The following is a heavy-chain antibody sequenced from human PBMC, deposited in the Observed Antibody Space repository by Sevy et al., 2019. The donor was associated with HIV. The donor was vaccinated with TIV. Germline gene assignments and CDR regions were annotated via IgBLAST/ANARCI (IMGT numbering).Heavy chain of an antibody. CDR1: GFTFSSYA. CDR2: ISYDGSNK. V-gene: IGHV3-30-3*01. D-gene: IGHD3-22*01. Sequence: GGSLRLSCAASGFTFSSYAMHWVRQAPGKGLEWVAVISYDGSNKYYADSVKGRFTISRDNSKNTLYLQMNSLRAEDTAVYYCARDSSGYSYYYYGMDVWCQGTTVTVSS. CDR3: ARDSSGYSYYYYGMDV. J-gene: IGHJ6*02.